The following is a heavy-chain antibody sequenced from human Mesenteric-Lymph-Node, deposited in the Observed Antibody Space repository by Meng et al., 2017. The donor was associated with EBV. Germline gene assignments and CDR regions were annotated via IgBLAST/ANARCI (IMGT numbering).Heavy chain of an antibody. CDR3: ARERRVG. CDR2: INTDGTST. J-gene: IGHJ4*02. Sequence: VQLLRSGGQLVQPGASLILSCAAAGLTFSNYWMHWVLQAPGKGLVWVSRINTDGTSTYYADSVKGRFTISRDNAKNTLYLQMNSLRAEDTAMYYCARERRVGWGQGTLVTVSS. V-gene: IGHV3-74*01. CDR1: GLTFSNYW.